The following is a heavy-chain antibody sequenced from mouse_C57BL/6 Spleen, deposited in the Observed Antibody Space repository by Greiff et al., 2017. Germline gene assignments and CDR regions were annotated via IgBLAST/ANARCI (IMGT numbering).Heavy chain of an antibody. V-gene: IGHV1-39*01. CDR3: ASQAEGAMDY. Sequence: VHVKQSGPELVKPGASVKISCKASGYSFTDYNMNWVKQSNGKSLEWIGVINPNYGTTSYNQKFKGKATLTVDQSSSTAYMQLNSLTSEDSAVYYCASQAEGAMDYWGQGTSVTVSS. J-gene: IGHJ4*01. D-gene: IGHD3-2*02. CDR1: GYSFTDYN. CDR2: INPNYGTT.